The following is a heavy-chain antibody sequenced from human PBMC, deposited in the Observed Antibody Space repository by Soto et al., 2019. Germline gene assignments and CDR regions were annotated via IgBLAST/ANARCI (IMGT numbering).Heavy chain of an antibody. CDR3: ARFELVSGAFHI. CDR1: GGSISSGGYS. Sequence: SETLSLTCAVSGGSISSGGYSWSWIRQPPGKGLEWIGYIYHSGSTYYNPSLKSRVTISVDRSKNQFSLKLSSVTAADTAVYYCARFELVSGAFHIWGQGTMVTVSS. V-gene: IGHV4-30-2*01. D-gene: IGHD6-13*01. CDR2: IYHSGST. J-gene: IGHJ3*02.